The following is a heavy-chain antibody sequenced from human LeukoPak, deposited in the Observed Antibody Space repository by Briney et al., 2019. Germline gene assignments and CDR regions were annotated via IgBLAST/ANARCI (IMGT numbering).Heavy chain of an antibody. CDR3: ARGRRRGMPTLYFDY. CDR2: INHSGST. J-gene: IGHJ4*02. D-gene: IGHD2-2*01. CDR1: GGSFSGYY. Sequence: SETLSLTCAVYGGSFSGYYWSWVRQPPGKGLEWIGEINHSGSTNYNPSLKSRVTISVDTSKNQFSLKLSSVTAADTAVYYCARGRRRGMPTLYFDYWGQGTLVTVSS. V-gene: IGHV4-34*01.